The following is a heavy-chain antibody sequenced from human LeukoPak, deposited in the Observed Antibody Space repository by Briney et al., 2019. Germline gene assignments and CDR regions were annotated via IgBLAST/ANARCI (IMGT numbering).Heavy chain of an antibody. J-gene: IGHJ4*02. Sequence: GGSLRLSCAASGFTFSSYSMIWVRQAPGKGLEWVANIKQDGSEKYYVDSVKGRFTISRDNAKNSLYLQMNSLRAEDTAVYYCIWSEGDGYNHDFDYWGQGTLVTVSS. D-gene: IGHD5-24*01. CDR3: IWSEGDGYNHDFDY. V-gene: IGHV3-7*01. CDR2: IKQDGSEK. CDR1: GFTFSSYS.